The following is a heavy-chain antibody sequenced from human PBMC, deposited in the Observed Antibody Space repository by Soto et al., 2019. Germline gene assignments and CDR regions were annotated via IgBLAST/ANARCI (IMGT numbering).Heavy chain of an antibody. Sequence: SVKVSCKASGGTFSSYTIIWVRQSPGQGLEWMGRIIPILGIANYAQKFQGRVTITAAKSTSTAYMELSSLRSEDTAVYYCANQTLYCSTSCSNWFDPWGQGTLVTVSS. D-gene: IGHD2-2*01. V-gene: IGHV1-69*02. J-gene: IGHJ5*02. CDR1: GGTFSSYT. CDR3: ANQTLYCSTSCSNWFDP. CDR2: IIPILGIA.